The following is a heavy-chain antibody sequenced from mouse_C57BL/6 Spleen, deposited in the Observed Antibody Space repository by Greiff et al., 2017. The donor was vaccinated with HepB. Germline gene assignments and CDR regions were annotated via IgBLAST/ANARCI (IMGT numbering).Heavy chain of an antibody. D-gene: IGHD1-1*02. CDR2: IYPRSGNT. Sequence: QVQLQQSGAELARPGASVKLSCKASGYTFTSYGISWVKQRTGQGLEWIGEIYPRSGNTYYNEKFKGKATLTADKSSSTAYMELRSLTSEDSSVYFCARGGSYGFAYWGQGTLVTVSA. CDR1: GYTFTSYG. CDR3: ARGGSYGFAY. J-gene: IGHJ3*01. V-gene: IGHV1-81*01.